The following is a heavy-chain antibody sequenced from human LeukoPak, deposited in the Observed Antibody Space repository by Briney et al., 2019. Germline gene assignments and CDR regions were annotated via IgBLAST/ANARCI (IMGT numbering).Heavy chain of an antibody. D-gene: IGHD3-3*01. CDR1: RRPFTSYA. J-gene: IGHJ5*02. CDR2: INPSGGST. Sequence: APVKPSCNAVRRPFTSYAISWVRQAPGQGLEWRGIINPSGGSTNYARRFRGRVTMTRDMSTGTVYMELSSLSSEDTAVYYCARETITIFGLVRTQTTKGPHRFDPWGQGTLVTVSS. V-gene: IGHV1-46*01. CDR3: ARETITIFGLVRTQTTKGPHRFDP.